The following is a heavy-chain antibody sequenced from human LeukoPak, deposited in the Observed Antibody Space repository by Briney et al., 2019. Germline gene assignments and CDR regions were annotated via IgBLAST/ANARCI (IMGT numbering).Heavy chain of an antibody. CDR3: ARSPRTVTTIFDY. J-gene: IGHJ4*02. V-gene: IGHV4-59*01. CDR2: IHERGST. CDR1: GDFISTYC. Sequence: SETLSLTCTVSGDFISTYCWSWLRQSPGKGLEWIGYIHERGSTNHNPSLKSRVTMSVETSKNQFSLKLTSVTDAETAVYFCARSPRTVTTIFDYWGQGTLVTVSS. D-gene: IGHD5-12*01.